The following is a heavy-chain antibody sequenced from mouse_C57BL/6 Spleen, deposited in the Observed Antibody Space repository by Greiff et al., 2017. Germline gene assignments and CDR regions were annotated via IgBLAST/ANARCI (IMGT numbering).Heavy chain of an antibody. CDR2: ISSGGDYI. J-gene: IGHJ4*01. D-gene: IGHD2-1*01. Sequence: DVMLVESGEGLVKPGGSLKLSCAASGFTFSSYAMSWVRQTPEKRLEWVAYISSGGDYIYYADTVKGRFTISRDNARNTLYLQMSSLKSEDTAMYYCTRDAGYYDYFAMDYWGQGTSVTVSS. V-gene: IGHV5-9-1*02. CDR1: GFTFSSYA. CDR3: TRDAGYYDYFAMDY.